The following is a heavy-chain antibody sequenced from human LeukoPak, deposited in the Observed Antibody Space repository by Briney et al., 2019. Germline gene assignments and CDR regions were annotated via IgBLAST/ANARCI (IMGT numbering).Heavy chain of an antibody. CDR1: GFSFTSYW. CDR2: INSDGNSA. V-gene: IGHV3-74*01. J-gene: IGHJ4*02. CDR3: GRDSRYSIDS. D-gene: IGHD1-14*01. Sequence: GGSLRLSCAASGFSFTSYWMHWVRQAPGKGLVWVSRINSDGNSAGYADSVKGRFTITRDNAKNTLYLQMNSLRAEDTAVYYCGRDSRYSIDSWGQGTLVTVSS.